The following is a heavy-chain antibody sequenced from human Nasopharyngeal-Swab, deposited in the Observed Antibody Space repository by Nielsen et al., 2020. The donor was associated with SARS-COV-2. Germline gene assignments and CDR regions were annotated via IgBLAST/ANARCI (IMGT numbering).Heavy chain of an antibody. CDR3: ASLGRLGYYDITRRRAFDI. V-gene: IGHV4-39*07. D-gene: IGHD3-22*01. CDR2: IYYSGST. Sequence: WIRQPPGKGLEWIGSIYYSGSTYYNPSLKSRVTISVDTSKNQFSLKLSSVTAADTAVYYCASLGRLGYYDITRRRAFDIWGQGTMVTVSS. J-gene: IGHJ3*02.